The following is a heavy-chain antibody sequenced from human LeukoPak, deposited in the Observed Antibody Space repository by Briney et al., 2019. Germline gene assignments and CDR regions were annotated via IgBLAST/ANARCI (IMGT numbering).Heavy chain of an antibody. D-gene: IGHD2/OR15-2a*01. CDR2: IYYTGST. CDR3: ARHSVGLSTFDP. Sequence: SETLSLTCAVSGGSISGGKDFWGWIRQSPGKGLEWIGSIYYTGSTYYNPSLKSRVTISVDTSKSEFSLMVHSVTAADTAMYYCARHSVGLSTFDPWGQGTLVTVSS. J-gene: IGHJ5*02. CDR1: GGSISGGKDF. V-gene: IGHV4-39*01.